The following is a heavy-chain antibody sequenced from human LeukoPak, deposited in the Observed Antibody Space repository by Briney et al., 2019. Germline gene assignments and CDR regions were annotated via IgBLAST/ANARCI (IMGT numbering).Heavy chain of an antibody. D-gene: IGHD5-18*01. V-gene: IGHV1-46*01. CDR2: INPSGGST. CDR1: GYTFTSYY. Sequence: ASVKVSCKASGYTFTSYYMHWVRQAPGQGLEWMGIINPSGGSTSYAQKFQGRVTMTRDMSISTAYMELSRLRSDDTAVYYCARVTIHEAFDIWGQGTMVTVSS. CDR3: ARVTIHEAFDI. J-gene: IGHJ3*02.